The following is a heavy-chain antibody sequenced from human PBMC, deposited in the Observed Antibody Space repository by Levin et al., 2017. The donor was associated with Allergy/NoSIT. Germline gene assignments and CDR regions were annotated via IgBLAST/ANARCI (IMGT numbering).Heavy chain of an antibody. CDR3: ARHPDISREFDY. D-gene: IGHD6-13*01. CDR2: IDPSDSYT. V-gene: IGHV5-10-1*01. J-gene: IGHJ4*02. Sequence: RGESLKISCKGSGYSLTGYWISWVRQMPGKGLEWLGRIDPSDSYTDYSPSFQGHVTLSADKSITTAYLQWSSLKASDTAMYYCARHPDISREFDYWGQGTLVAVSS. CDR1: GYSLTGYW.